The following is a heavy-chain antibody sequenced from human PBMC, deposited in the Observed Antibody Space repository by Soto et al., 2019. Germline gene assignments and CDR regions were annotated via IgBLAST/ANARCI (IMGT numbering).Heavy chain of an antibody. J-gene: IGHJ5*02. Sequence: PSETLSLTCTVSGGSISSYYWSWIRQPPGKGLEWIGYIYYSGSTNYNPSLKSRVTISVDTSKNQLSLKLSSVTAADTAVYYCAREGRYCSSTSCYTGWFDPWGQGTLVTVSS. CDR1: GGSISSYY. V-gene: IGHV4-59*01. D-gene: IGHD2-2*02. CDR3: AREGRYCSSTSCYTGWFDP. CDR2: IYYSGST.